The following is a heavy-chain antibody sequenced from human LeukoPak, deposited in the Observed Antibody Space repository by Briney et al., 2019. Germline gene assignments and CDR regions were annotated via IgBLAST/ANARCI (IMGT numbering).Heavy chain of an antibody. CDR3: ARDGGGGYYDY. J-gene: IGHJ4*02. V-gene: IGHV3-7*04. D-gene: IGHD3-16*01. Sequence: GGSLRLSCAASGFTFNSHWMNWVRQAPGKGLEWVANIKQDGRDKYYVDSVKVRFTISRDNAKNSLYLQMNSLTVEDTAVYYCARDGGGGYYDYWGQGTLVTVSS. CDR1: GFTFNSHW. CDR2: IKQDGRDK.